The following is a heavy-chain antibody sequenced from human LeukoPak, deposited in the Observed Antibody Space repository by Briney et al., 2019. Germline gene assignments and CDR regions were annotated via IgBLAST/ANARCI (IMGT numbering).Heavy chain of an antibody. V-gene: IGHV4-61*02. J-gene: IGHJ4*02. D-gene: IGHD6-13*01. CDR2: IYTSGST. Sequence: SETLSLTCTVSGGSISSSSYYWGWIRQPAGKGLEWIGRIYTSGSTNYNPSLKSRVTISVDTSKNQFSLKLSSVTAADTAVYYCAREAYSSSWYRFWDYWGQGTLVTVSS. CDR1: GGSISSSSYY. CDR3: AREAYSSSWYRFWDY.